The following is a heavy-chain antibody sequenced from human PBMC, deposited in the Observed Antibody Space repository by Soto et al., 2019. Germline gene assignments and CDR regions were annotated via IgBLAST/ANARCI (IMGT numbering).Heavy chain of an antibody. Sequence: QVQLVQSGAEVKKPGSSVKVSCKASGGTFSSYAISWVRQAPGQGLEWMGEIIPIFGTANYAQKFQGRVTITADESTSTAYMELRSLRCEDTAVYYCARDRGPSSGYYPYWFDPWGQGTLVTVSS. D-gene: IGHD3-22*01. V-gene: IGHV1-69*12. CDR2: IIPIFGTA. CDR3: ARDRGPSSGYYPYWFDP. J-gene: IGHJ5*02. CDR1: GGTFSSYA.